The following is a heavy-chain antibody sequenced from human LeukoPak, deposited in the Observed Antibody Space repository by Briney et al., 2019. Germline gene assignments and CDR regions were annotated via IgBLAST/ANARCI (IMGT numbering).Heavy chain of an antibody. CDR3: ARAYLDDSSGYYPHAFDI. Sequence: SETLSLTCTVSGGSISSGGYYWSWIRQHPGKGLEWIGYIYYSGSTYYNPSLKSRVTISADTSKNQFSLKLSSVTAADTAVYYCARAYLDDSSGYYPHAFDIWGQGTMVTVSS. CDR2: IYYSGST. V-gene: IGHV4-31*03. D-gene: IGHD3-22*01. CDR1: GGSISSGGYY. J-gene: IGHJ3*02.